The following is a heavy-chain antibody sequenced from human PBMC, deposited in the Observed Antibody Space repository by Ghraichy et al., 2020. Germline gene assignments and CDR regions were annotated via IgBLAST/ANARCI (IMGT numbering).Heavy chain of an antibody. V-gene: IGHV3-48*02. J-gene: IGHJ3*02. CDR1: GFTFSSYS. Sequence: GGSLRLSCAASGFTFSSYSMNWVRQAPGKGLEWISYIWGNSDTKTYADSVMGRFTISRDNAKNSLYLQIHSLKDEDKAVYHCVRDRDYAFDMWGQGTMVIVSS. D-gene: IGHD3/OR15-3a*01. CDR2: IWGNSDTK. CDR3: VRDRDYAFDM.